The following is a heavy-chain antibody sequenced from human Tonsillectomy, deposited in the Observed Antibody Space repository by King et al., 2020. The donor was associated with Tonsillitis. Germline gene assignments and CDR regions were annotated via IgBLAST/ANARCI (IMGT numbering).Heavy chain of an antibody. CDR3: AREWRSYSGYDYIDY. Sequence: VQLVESGGGLVQPGGSLRLSCAASGFTFSSYWMHWVRQAPGKGLVWVSRINSDGSSTIYADSVKGRFTISRDNAKKTLYLQMNSLRAEDTAVYYCAREWRSYSGYDYIDYWGQGTLVTVSS. D-gene: IGHD5-12*01. CDR1: GFTFSSYW. V-gene: IGHV3-74*01. J-gene: IGHJ4*02. CDR2: INSDGSST.